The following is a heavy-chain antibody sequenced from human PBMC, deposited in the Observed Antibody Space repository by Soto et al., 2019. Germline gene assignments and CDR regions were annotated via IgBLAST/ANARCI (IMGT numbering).Heavy chain of an antibody. V-gene: IGHV1-46*03. Sequence: ASVKVSCKASGYTFTSYYMHWVRQAPGQGLEWMGIINPSGGSTSYAQKFQGRVTMTRDTSTSTVYMELSSLRSEDTAVYYCARGGKYYDFWSSLFDYWGQGTLVTVSS. J-gene: IGHJ4*02. CDR1: GYTFTSYY. CDR2: INPSGGST. D-gene: IGHD3-3*01. CDR3: ARGGKYYDFWSSLFDY.